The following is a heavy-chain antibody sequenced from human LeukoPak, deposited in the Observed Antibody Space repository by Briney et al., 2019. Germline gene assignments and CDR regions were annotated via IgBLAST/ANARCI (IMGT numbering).Heavy chain of an antibody. CDR1: GFTFDDYA. CDR2: ISWNSGSI. Sequence: GGSLRLSCAASGFTFDDYAMHWVRQAPGKGLEWVSGISWNSGSIGYADSVKGRFTISRDNAKNSLYLQMNSLRAEDMALYYCAKVTYDFGFDYWGQGILVTVSS. V-gene: IGHV3-9*03. CDR3: AKVTYDFGFDY. D-gene: IGHD3-3*01. J-gene: IGHJ4*02.